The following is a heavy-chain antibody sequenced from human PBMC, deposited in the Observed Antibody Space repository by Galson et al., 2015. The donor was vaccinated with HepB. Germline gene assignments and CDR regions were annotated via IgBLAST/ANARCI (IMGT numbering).Heavy chain of an antibody. D-gene: IGHD3-10*01. J-gene: IGHJ4*02. CDR1: GFTFSDYY. V-gene: IGHV3-11*01. Sequence: SLRLSCAASGFTFSDYYMSWIRQAPGKGLEWVSYISSSGSTICYADSVRGRFTISRDNAKNSLYLQMNSLRAEDTAVYYCARDRDYYGFDYWGQGTLVTVSS. CDR2: ISSSGSTI. CDR3: ARDRDYYGFDY.